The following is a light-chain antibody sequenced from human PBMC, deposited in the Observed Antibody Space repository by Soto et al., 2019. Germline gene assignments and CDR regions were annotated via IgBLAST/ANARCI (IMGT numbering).Light chain of an antibody. CDR3: CCFAGSNTYI. V-gene: IGLV2-23*01. CDR1: SSDIGSFNL. J-gene: IGLJ2*01. CDR2: ESY. Sequence: QSALTQPASLSGSPGQSITISCTGTSSDIGSFNLVSWYQQFPGEVPKLIIYESYKRPSGISTRSSGSRSDNTASLTISGLQAEDEADYYCCCFAGSNTYIFGGGTKLTVL.